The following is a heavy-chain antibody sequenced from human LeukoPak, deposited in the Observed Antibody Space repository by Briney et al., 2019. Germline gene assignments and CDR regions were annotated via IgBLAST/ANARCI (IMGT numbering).Heavy chain of an antibody. CDR2: IDTSSSTM. CDR3: AREDDSWGPNNLDL. V-gene: IGHV3-48*02. J-gene: IGHJ3*01. CDR1: AFXFSDYS. D-gene: IGHD7-27*01. Sequence: GGSLRLSCAASAFXFSDYSMNWVRQAPGKGLEWISYIDTSSSTMYYADSVMGRFTISRENAKESLYLQMNSLRDEDTAVYYCAREDDSWGPNNLDLWGQGTVVTVSS.